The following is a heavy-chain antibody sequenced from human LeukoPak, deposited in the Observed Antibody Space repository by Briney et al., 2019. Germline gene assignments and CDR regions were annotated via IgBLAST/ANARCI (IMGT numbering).Heavy chain of an antibody. CDR1: GFTFSGSA. CDR2: IRSKANSYAT. Sequence: GGSLTLSCAASGFTFSGSAMHWVRQASGKGLEWVGRIRSKANSYATAYAASVKGRFTISRDDSKNTAYLQMNSLKTEDTAVYYCTSLGGFGGVIVSNYWGQGTLVTVSS. J-gene: IGHJ4*02. V-gene: IGHV3-73*01. CDR3: TSLGGFGGVIVSNY. D-gene: IGHD3-16*02.